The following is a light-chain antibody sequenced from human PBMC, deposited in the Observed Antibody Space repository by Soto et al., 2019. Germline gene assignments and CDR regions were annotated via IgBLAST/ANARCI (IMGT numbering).Light chain of an antibody. J-gene: IGLJ1*01. Sequence: QSALTQPASVSGSPGQSITISCTGTSSDVGGYNFVSWYQQHPGKAPKLLISEGSERPSGVSYRFSGSKSGNTASLTISGLQAEDEADYYCCSYTPSTSYVYGTGTKLTVL. CDR2: EGS. CDR1: SSDVGGYNF. CDR3: CSYTPSTSYV. V-gene: IGLV2-23*01.